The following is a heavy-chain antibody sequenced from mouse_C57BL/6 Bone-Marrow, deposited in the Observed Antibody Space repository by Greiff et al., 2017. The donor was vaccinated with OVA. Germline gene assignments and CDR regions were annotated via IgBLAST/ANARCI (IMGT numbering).Heavy chain of an antibody. CDR1: GYTFTDYY. Sequence: VKLMESGAELVRPGASVKLSCKASGYTFTDYYINWVKQRPGQGLEWIARIYPGSGNTYYNEKFKGKATLTAEKSSSTAYMQLSSLTSEDSAVYFCARSPYGYVFAYWGQGTLVTVSA. CDR2: IYPGSGNT. J-gene: IGHJ3*01. D-gene: IGHD2-2*01. V-gene: IGHV1-76*01. CDR3: ARSPYGYVFAY.